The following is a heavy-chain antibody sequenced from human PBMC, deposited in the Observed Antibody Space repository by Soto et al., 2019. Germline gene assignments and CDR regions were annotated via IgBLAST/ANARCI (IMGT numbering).Heavy chain of an antibody. Sequence: SETLSLTCTVSGGSISSYSWSWVRQPPGKGLEWIGNIHYNGNTKYNPSLKSRVTMSVDTSKNQFSLKLISVTAADTAKYFCAREGNLGRWLQPPDFWGQGTLVTVSS. CDR1: GGSISSYS. CDR3: AREGNLGRWLQPPDF. J-gene: IGHJ4*02. CDR2: IHYNGNT. D-gene: IGHD5-12*01. V-gene: IGHV4-59*01.